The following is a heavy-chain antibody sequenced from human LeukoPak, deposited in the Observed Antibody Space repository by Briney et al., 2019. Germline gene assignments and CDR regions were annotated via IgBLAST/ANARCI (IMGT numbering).Heavy chain of an antibody. J-gene: IGHJ4*02. V-gene: IGHV3-21*01. CDR2: ITYDSDYI. Sequence: GGSLRLSCEASGFTFRTYAMNWVRQAPGKGLEWVSTITYDSDYIYYTDSVKGRFTISRDNAKKSLYLQMNSLRAEDTAVYFCAKEGPYSGDYQIDYWGQGTLVTVSS. D-gene: IGHD1-26*01. CDR3: AKEGPYSGDYQIDY. CDR1: GFTFRTYA.